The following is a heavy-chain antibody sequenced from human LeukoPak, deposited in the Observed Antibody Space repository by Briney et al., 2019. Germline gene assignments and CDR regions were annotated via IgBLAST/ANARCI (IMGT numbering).Heavy chain of an antibody. D-gene: IGHD3-16*01. CDR3: ARDQGAWGYGYNFDY. Sequence: GGSLRLSCAASGFTFSSYGMHWVRQAPGKGLEWVAFTRYDGSNKYYADSVKGRFTISRDNSKNTLHLQMISLRAEDTAVYYCARDQGAWGYGYNFDYWGQGTLVTVSS. J-gene: IGHJ4*02. CDR1: GFTFSSYG. CDR2: TRYDGSNK. V-gene: IGHV3-30*02.